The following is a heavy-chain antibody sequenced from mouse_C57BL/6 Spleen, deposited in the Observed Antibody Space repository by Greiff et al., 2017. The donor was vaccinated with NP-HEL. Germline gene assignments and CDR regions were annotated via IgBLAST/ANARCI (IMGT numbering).Heavy chain of an antibody. CDR3: TSPPYGSSYPFGY. CDR1: GFTFSSYA. V-gene: IGHV5-9-1*02. CDR2: ISSGGDYI. J-gene: IGHJ3*01. D-gene: IGHD1-1*01. Sequence: EVKVVESGEGLVKPGGSLKLSCAASGFTFSSYAMSWVRQTPEKRLEWVAYISSGGDYIYYADTVKGRFTISRDNARNTLYLQMSSLKSEDTSMYYCTSPPYGSSYPFGYWGQGTLVTVSA.